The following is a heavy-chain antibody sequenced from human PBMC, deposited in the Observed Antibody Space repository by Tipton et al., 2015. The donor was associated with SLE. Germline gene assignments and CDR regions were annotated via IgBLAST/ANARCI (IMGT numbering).Heavy chain of an antibody. CDR1: GFNFGDYA. Sequence: SLSLSCTTSGFNFGDYAMAWVRQGPGKVLEWISFIRINSYGGSKEYAESVRGRFTISRDDSKGIAYLQMTSLKSDDTALYYCARADTSRGAFDVWGQGTMVTVSS. CDR3: ARADTSRGAFDV. J-gene: IGHJ3*01. V-gene: IGHV3-49*04. CDR2: IRINSYGGSK.